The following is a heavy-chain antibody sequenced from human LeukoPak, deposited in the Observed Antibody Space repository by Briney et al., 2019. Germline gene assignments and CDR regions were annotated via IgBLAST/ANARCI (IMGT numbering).Heavy chain of an antibody. D-gene: IGHD5-18*01. Sequence: SETLSLTCAVYGGSFSGYYWSWIRQPPGKGLEWIGEINHSGSTNYNPSLKSRVTISVDTSKNQFSLKLSSVTAADTAVYYCARHRYSYGIDYWGQGTLVTVSS. V-gene: IGHV4-34*01. J-gene: IGHJ4*02. CDR1: GGSFSGYY. CDR2: INHSGST. CDR3: ARHRYSYGIDY.